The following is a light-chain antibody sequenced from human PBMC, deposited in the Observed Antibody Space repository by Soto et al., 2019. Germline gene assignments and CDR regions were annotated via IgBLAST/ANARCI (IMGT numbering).Light chain of an antibody. V-gene: IGKV1-39*01. CDR3: QQSYSTPQLT. Sequence: DIQMTQSPSSLSASVGDRVTITCRASQSISSYLNWYQQKPGKAPNLLIYAASSLQSGVPSRFSGSGSGTDFTLTISSLQPEDFATYYCQQSYSTPQLTFGGGTKVEIK. CDR1: QSISSY. CDR2: AAS. J-gene: IGKJ4*01.